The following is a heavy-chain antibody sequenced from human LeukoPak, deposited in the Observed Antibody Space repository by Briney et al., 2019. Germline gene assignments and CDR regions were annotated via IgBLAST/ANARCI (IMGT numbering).Heavy chain of an antibody. J-gene: IGHJ5*02. D-gene: IGHD6-13*01. CDR3: AASSSWYRWFDP. V-gene: IGHV1-24*01. CDR1: GYTLTELS. CDR2: FDPEDGET. Sequence: ASVKVSCKVSGYTLTELSMHWVRQAPGKGLEWMGGFDPEDGETIYAQKFQGRVTMTEDTSTDTAYMELSSLRSEDTAVYYCAASSSWYRWFDPWGQGTLVTVSS.